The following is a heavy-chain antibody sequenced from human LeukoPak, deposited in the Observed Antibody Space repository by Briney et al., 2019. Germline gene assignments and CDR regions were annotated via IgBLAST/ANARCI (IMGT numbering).Heavy chain of an antibody. J-gene: IGHJ6*02. V-gene: IGHV3-30*03. D-gene: IGHD4-17*01. CDR2: ISYDGSNQ. CDR1: GFTFSSYG. Sequence: RAGGSLRLSCAASGFTFSSYGMHWVRQAPGKGLEWVAVISYDGSNQYYADSVKGRFTISRDNSKDTLYLQMNSLRAEDTAAYYCARSYTVTPGYHYYGMDVWGQGTTVTVSS. CDR3: ARSYTVTPGYHYYGMDV.